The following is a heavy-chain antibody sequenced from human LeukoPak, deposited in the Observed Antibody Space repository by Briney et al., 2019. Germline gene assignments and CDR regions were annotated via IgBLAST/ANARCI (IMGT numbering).Heavy chain of an antibody. CDR1: GFTFSSCA. J-gene: IGHJ2*01. CDR3: AKDGVPDWYSDL. D-gene: IGHD3-10*01. CDR2: ISGSGGST. V-gene: IGHV3-23*01. Sequence: GGSLRLSCAASGFTFSSCAMSWVRQAPGKGLEWVSGISGSGGSTHYADSVKGRFTISRDNSQNTLYLQMNSLRAEDTAVYYCAKDGVPDWYSDLWGRGTLVTVSS.